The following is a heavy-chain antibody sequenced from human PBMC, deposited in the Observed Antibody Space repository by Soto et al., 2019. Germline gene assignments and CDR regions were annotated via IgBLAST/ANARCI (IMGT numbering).Heavy chain of an antibody. J-gene: IGHJ4*02. CDR3: AHSDPKIVTGGGHGGFDF. CDR1: GFSVSSSGEG. D-gene: IGHD2-8*02. Sequence: HITLKESGPTLVKPTQTLTLTCTVSGFSVSSSGEGVGWIRQPPGKALEWLALIYWDDDKRYSPSLKSRLTVTKDPSKNQVVLTLPNMDPVDTATYYCAHSDPKIVTGGGHGGFDFWGQGTLVTVSS. V-gene: IGHV2-5*02. CDR2: IYWDDDK.